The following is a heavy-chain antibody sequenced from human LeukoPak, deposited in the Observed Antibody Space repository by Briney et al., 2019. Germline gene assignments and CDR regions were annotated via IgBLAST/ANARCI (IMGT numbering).Heavy chain of an antibody. J-gene: IGHJ6*02. CDR3: ARGFDYYDSSGYHPPDV. V-gene: IGHV1-69*04. CDR1: GGTFSTYA. D-gene: IGHD3-22*01. CDR2: IIPILDIA. Sequence: SVKVSCKASGGTFSTYAISWVRQAPGQGLEWMGRIIPILDIANYAQKFQGRVTIIADKSTSTAYMELSSLRSEDTAVYYCARGFDYYDSSGYHPPDVWGQGTTVTVSS.